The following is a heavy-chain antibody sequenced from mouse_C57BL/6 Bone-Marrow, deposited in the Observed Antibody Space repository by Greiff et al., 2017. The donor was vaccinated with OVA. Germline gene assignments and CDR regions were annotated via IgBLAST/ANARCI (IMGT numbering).Heavy chain of an antibody. D-gene: IGHD2-3*01. CDR1: GYAFSSSW. J-gene: IGHJ2*01. CDR2: IYPGDGDT. Sequence: QVPLQQSEPELVKPGASVKISCKASGYAFSSSWLTWVKQRPGKGLEWIGRIYPGDGDTHYNGKLKGKATLTADKSSSTAYMQLRSLTSEDSAVYFCARHEDGYYASYFDYWGQGTTLTVSS. CDR3: ARHEDGYYASYFDY. V-gene: IGHV1-82*01.